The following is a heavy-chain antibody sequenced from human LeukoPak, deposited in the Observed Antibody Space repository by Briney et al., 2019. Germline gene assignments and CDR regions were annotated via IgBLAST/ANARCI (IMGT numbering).Heavy chain of an antibody. J-gene: IGHJ5*02. Sequence: GGSLRLSCAASGFTVSSNYMSWVRQAPGKGLEWVSVIYSGGSTYYADSVKGRFTISRDNSKNTLYLQMNSLRAEDTAVYYCASIAAAGTAFWFGPWGQGTLVTVSS. CDR1: GFTVSSNY. V-gene: IGHV3-66*02. CDR3: ASIAAAGTAFWFGP. D-gene: IGHD6-13*01. CDR2: IYSGGST.